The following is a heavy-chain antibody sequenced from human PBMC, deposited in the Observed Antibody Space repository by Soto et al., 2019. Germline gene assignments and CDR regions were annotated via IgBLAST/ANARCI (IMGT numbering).Heavy chain of an antibody. Sequence: QVPLVQSGAEVKQPGSSVKVSCKASGGTFSSYAISWVRQAPGQGLEWMGGIIPIFGTANYAQKFQGRVTITADESTSTAYMELSSLRSEDTAVYYCASHHVDTAMDLDYWGQGTLVTVSS. J-gene: IGHJ4*02. CDR1: GGTFSSYA. CDR2: IIPIFGTA. V-gene: IGHV1-69*12. CDR3: ASHHVDTAMDLDY. D-gene: IGHD5-18*01.